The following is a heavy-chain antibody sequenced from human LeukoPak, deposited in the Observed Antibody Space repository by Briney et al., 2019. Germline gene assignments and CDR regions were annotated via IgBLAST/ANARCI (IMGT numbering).Heavy chain of an antibody. J-gene: IGHJ6*03. D-gene: IGHD2-2*01. Sequence: SAKVSCKASGGTFSSYAISWVRQAPGQGLEWMGGIIPIFGTANYAQKFQGRVTITTDESTSTAYMELSSLRSEDTAVYYCASGFRYCSSTSCPRWDYYYYYMDVWGKGTTVTVSS. CDR1: GGTFSSYA. CDR3: ASGFRYCSSTSCPRWDYYYYYMDV. CDR2: IIPIFGTA. V-gene: IGHV1-69*05.